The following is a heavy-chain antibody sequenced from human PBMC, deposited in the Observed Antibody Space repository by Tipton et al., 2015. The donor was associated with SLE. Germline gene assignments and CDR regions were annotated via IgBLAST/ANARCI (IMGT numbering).Heavy chain of an antibody. CDR3: SRDAVLLCYGQCPHYYYMDG. Sequence: SLRLSCAASGFIFGDYAISWVRHSPGTGLGCVGFIRSNRDGGTADYAASVKGRFTISRDDSKSIAYLQMNSLNSEDAAVYYCSRDAVLLCYGQCPHYYYMDGWGKGPTVTVSS. J-gene: IGHJ6*03. V-gene: IGHV3-49*04. CDR1: GFIFGDYA. D-gene: IGHD3-10*01. CDR2: IRSNRDGGTA.